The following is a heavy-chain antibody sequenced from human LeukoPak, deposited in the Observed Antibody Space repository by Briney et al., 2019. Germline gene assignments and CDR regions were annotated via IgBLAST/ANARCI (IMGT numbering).Heavy chain of an antibody. Sequence: ASVKVSCKASGYTFTGYYMHWVRQAPGQGLEWMGRISAYNGNTNYAQKLQGRVTMTTDTSTSTAYMELRSLRSDDTAVYYCARDAPWQSSYSDYWGQGTLVTVSS. D-gene: IGHD2-21*01. V-gene: IGHV1-18*04. CDR1: GYTFTGYY. J-gene: IGHJ4*02. CDR2: ISAYNGNT. CDR3: ARDAPWQSSYSDY.